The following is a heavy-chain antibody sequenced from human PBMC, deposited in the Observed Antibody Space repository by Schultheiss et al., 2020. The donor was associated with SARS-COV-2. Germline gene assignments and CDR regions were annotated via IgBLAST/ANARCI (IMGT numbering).Heavy chain of an antibody. D-gene: IGHD5-12*01. CDR2: IYPGDSDT. V-gene: IGHV5-51*01. Sequence: GESLKISCKGSGYSFTSYWIGWVRQMPGKGLEWMGIIYPGDSDTRYSPSFQGQVTISADKSISTAYLQWSSLKASDTAMYYCAREEGYSGYDPAGWFDPWGQGTLVTISS. CDR3: AREEGYSGYDPAGWFDP. J-gene: IGHJ5*02. CDR1: GYSFTSYW.